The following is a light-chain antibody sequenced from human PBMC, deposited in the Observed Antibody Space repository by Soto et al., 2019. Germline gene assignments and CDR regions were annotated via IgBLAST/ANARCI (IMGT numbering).Light chain of an antibody. J-gene: IGKJ2*01. CDR3: QQYNYWPPYT. V-gene: IGKV3-15*01. Sequence: VMTQSPATLSASTGERVTLSCRASQNLGSSLAWYQQRPGQAPRLLLYGGSTRATGIPARFSGSGSGTAFTVTISSLQSEDFAVYYCQQYNYWPPYTFGQGTNLEFK. CDR2: GGS. CDR1: QNLGSS.